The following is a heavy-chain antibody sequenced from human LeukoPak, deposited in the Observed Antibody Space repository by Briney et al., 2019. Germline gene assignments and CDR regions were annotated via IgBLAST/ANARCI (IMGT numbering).Heavy chain of an antibody. CDR2: IYSGGST. CDR1: GITVSSNY. V-gene: IGHV3-53*01. CDR3: ARGGSIAAAGTFDY. D-gene: IGHD6-13*01. Sequence: GGSLRLSCAASGITVSSNYMSWVRQAPGKGLEWVSVIYSGGSTYYADSVKGRFTISRDNSKNTLYLQMNSLRAEDTAVYYCARGGSIAAAGTFDYWGQGTLVTVSS. J-gene: IGHJ4*02.